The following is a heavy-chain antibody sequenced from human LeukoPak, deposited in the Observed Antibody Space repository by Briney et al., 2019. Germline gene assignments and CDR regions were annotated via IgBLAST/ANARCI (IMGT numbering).Heavy chain of an antibody. CDR3: AKLSGEVGPSLVLPHIYYFDY. J-gene: IGHJ4*02. D-gene: IGHD1-26*01. Sequence: AGGSLRLSCAASGXTFSSYAMSWVRQAPGKGLEWVSGISGSGGTTYYADSVKGRFTISRDHSKNTLYLQMNSLRAEDTAVYYCAKLSGEVGPSLVLPHIYYFDYWGQGTLVTVSS. CDR1: GXTFSSYA. CDR2: ISGSGGTT. V-gene: IGHV3-23*01.